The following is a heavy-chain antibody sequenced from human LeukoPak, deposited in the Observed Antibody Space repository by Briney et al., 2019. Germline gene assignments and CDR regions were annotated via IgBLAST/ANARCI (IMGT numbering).Heavy chain of an antibody. D-gene: IGHD5-18*01. J-gene: IGHJ4*02. CDR2: ISGSGSAI. Sequence: GGSLRLSCAASGFTFSSYAMSWVRQAPGKGLEWVSYISGSGSAIYYADSVKGRFTISRDNAKNSLYLQMNSLRAEDTAIYYCARDRWGYSYGGDWGQGTLVAVSS. CDR3: ARDRWGYSYGGD. V-gene: IGHV3-48*04. CDR1: GFTFSSYA.